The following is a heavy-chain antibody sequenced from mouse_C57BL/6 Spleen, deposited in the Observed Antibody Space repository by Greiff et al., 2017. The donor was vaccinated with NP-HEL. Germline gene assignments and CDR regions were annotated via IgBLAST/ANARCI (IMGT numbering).Heavy chain of an antibody. V-gene: IGHV1-69*01. J-gene: IGHJ2*01. CDR1: GYTFTSYW. Sequence: QVQLQQPGAELVMPGASVKLSCKASGYTFTSYWMHWVKQRPGQGLEWIGEIDPSDSYTNYNQKFKGKSTLTVDKSSSTAYMQLSSLTSEDSAVYYCARGYYGNYVYFDYWGQGTTLTVSS. D-gene: IGHD2-1*01. CDR3: ARGYYGNYVYFDY. CDR2: IDPSDSYT.